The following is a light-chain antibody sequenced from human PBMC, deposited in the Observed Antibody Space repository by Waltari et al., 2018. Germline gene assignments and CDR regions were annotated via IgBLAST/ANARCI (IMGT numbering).Light chain of an antibody. CDR2: DAS. CDR3: QQYDNWPLT. V-gene: IGKV3-15*01. J-gene: IGKJ5*01. CDR1: QRIKNN. Sequence: ETVMTQSPAPLSVYPGARATLSCRASQRIKNNLAWYQQKGGQAPRLFHFDASTRATGISARFSGSGYGTEFTLTISSLQSEDFAVYYCQQYDNWPLTFGQGTRLDIK.